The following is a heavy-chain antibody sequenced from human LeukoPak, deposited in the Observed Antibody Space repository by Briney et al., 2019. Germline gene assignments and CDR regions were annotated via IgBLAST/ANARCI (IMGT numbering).Heavy chain of an antibody. D-gene: IGHD2-2*01. CDR3: ARQPPGYCSSTSCSHFDY. V-gene: IGHV4-39*01. Sequence: PSETLSLTCTVSGGSISSSSYYWGWIRQPPGKGLEWIGSIYYSGSTYYNPSLKSRVTISVDTSKNQFSLKLSSVTAADTAVYYCARQPPGYCSSTSCSHFDYWGHGTLVTVSS. J-gene: IGHJ4*01. CDR2: IYYSGST. CDR1: GGSISSSSYY.